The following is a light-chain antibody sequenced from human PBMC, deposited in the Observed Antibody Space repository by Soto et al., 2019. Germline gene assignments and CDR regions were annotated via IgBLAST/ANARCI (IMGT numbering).Light chain of an antibody. CDR2: GAS. J-gene: IGKJ1*01. CDR3: QQYNNWPGT. Sequence: EIVLTQSPATLSLSPGERVILSCRASQTISGSFLAWYQHKPGQAPRLLIYGASTRATGIPARFSGSGSGTEFTLTISSLQSEDFAVYYCQQYNNWPGTFGQGTKVDIK. V-gene: IGKV3-15*01. CDR1: QTISGS.